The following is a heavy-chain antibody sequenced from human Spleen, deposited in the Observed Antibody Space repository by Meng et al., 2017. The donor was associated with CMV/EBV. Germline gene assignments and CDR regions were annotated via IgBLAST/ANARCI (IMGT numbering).Heavy chain of an antibody. V-gene: IGHV3-74*01. CDR3: ARSRNTIFGAVIWWGLFDY. Sequence: FSSYWMHWVRQAPGKGLVWVSRINSDGSSTSYADSVKGRFTISRDNAKNTLYLQMNSLRAEDTAVYYCARSRNTIFGAVIWWGLFDYWGQGTLVTVSS. CDR2: INSDGSST. D-gene: IGHD3-3*01. J-gene: IGHJ4*02. CDR1: FSSYW.